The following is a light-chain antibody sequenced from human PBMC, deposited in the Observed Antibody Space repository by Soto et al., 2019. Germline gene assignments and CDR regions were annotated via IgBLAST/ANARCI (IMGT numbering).Light chain of an antibody. CDR3: QKYNSAPWT. V-gene: IGKV1-27*01. CDR2: GAS. CDR1: LGISNY. J-gene: IGKJ1*01. Sequence: DIQMTQSPSSLSASVGDRVTITCRASLGISNYLAWYQQKPGKVPKLLIYGASTLQSGVPSRFSGSGSGTDFTLTVSSLQPEDVATYYCQKYNSAPWTFGQGTKVEIK.